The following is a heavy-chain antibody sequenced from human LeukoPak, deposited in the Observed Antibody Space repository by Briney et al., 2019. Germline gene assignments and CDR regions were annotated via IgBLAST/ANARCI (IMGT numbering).Heavy chain of an antibody. D-gene: IGHD2-21*01. Sequence: GGSLRLSCAASGFTFSSNYMSWVRQAPGKGLEWVSVIYSGGSTYYADSVKGRFTISRDNSKNTLYLQMNSLRAEDTAVYSCARGYCGGDCYASAFDIWGQGTMVTVSS. J-gene: IGHJ3*02. V-gene: IGHV3-53*01. CDR3: ARGYCGGDCYASAFDI. CDR2: IYSGGST. CDR1: GFTFSSNY.